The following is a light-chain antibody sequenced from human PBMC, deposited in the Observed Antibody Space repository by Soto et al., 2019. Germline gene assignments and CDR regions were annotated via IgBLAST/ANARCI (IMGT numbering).Light chain of an antibody. CDR3: AAWYASLYGPV. CDR2: SDN. V-gene: IGLV1-44*01. Sequence: QSVLTQPPSASGTPGRRVTISCSGSRSNIGSNTVNWYQQLPGTAPKLLIYSDNQRPSGVPDRFSGSKSGSSASLAISGLQSEDEADYYCAAWYASLYGPVFGAGTKLTVL. CDR1: RSNIGSNT. J-gene: IGLJ3*02.